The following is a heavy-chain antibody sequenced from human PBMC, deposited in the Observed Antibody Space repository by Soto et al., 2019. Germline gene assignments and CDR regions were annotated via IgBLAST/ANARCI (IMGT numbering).Heavy chain of an antibody. V-gene: IGHV3-21*01. Sequence: EVQLLESGGGLVQPGGSLRLSCAASGFTFSSYAMSWVRQAPGKGLEWVSSISSSSSYIYYADSVKGRFTISRDNAKNSLYLQMNSLRAEDTAVYYCARAYRYYDFWSGYLPTTNLGLDYFDYWGQGTLVTVSS. CDR2: ISSSSSYI. CDR1: GFTFSSYA. J-gene: IGHJ4*02. D-gene: IGHD3-3*01. CDR3: ARAYRYYDFWSGYLPTTNLGLDYFDY.